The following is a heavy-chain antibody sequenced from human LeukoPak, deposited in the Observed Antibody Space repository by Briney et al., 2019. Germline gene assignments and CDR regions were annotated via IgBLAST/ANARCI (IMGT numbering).Heavy chain of an antibody. D-gene: IGHD5-12*01. CDR2: INPSGGST. V-gene: IGHV1-46*03. CDR1: GYTFTTYY. J-gene: IGHJ4*02. CDR3: ARDRRGYSGYDQTLDY. Sequence: ASVKVSCKASGYTFTTYYMHWVRQAPGQGLEWMGIINPSGGSTSYAQKFQGRVTMTGDTSTSTVYMELSSLRSEDTAVYYCARDRRGYSGYDQTLDYWGQGTLVTVSS.